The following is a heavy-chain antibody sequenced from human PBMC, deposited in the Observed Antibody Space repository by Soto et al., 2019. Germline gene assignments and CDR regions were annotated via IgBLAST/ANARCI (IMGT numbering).Heavy chain of an antibody. V-gene: IGHV1-3*01. J-gene: IGHJ5*02. Sequence: SVKVSCKASGYTFTSYAMHWVRQAPGQRLEWMGWINAGNGNTKYSQKFQGRVTITRDTSASTAYMELSSLRSEDTAVYYCARDRYDILTGYDWFDPWGQGTLVTVSS. CDR2: INAGNGNT. CDR3: ARDRYDILTGYDWFDP. CDR1: GYTFTSYA. D-gene: IGHD3-9*01.